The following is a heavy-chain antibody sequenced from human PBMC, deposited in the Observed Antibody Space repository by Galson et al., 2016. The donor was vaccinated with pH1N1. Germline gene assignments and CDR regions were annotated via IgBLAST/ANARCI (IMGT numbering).Heavy chain of an antibody. Sequence: SCKASGGSFAKYAVSWVRQAPGQGLEWMGRIIPIYGTANYAQKFQGRVTITADEYTTTVYMELNSLISEDTAIHYCARPGRTETTKEGFAWGYGMDVWGQGTTVTVSS. CDR3: ARPGRTETTKEGFAWGYGMDV. D-gene: IGHD1-1*01. CDR2: IIPIYGTA. J-gene: IGHJ6*02. CDR1: GGSFAKYA. V-gene: IGHV1-69*15.